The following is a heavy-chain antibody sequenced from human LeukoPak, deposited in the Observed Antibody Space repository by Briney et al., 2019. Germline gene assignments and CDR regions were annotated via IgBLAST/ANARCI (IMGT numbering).Heavy chain of an antibody. J-gene: IGHJ5*01. CDR1: AGSFSGYY. CDR3: ARAPRLYTEPDIVVVPAAIRVVGSWFDP. V-gene: IGHV4-34*01. CDR2: INHSGST. D-gene: IGHD2-2*01. Sequence: MASETLSLTCAVYAGSFSGYYWSWIRQPPGKGLEWIGEINHSGSTNYNPSLKTRVTISVDTSKNQFSLKLSSVTAADTAVYYCARAPRLYTEPDIVVVPAAIRVVGSWFDPWGQGTTVTVSS.